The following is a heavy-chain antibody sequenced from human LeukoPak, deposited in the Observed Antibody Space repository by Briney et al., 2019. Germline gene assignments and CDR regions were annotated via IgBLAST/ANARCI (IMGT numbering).Heavy chain of an antibody. Sequence: SETLSLTCTVSGGSISDYYWNWMRQPPGKGLEWIGYIYHSGSTNYNPSLQSRVTISVDTSKNQFSLNLNSVTAADTAVYYCARGGAARLHFQNWGQGTLVTVSS. D-gene: IGHD6-6*01. CDR1: GGSISDYY. J-gene: IGHJ1*01. CDR2: IYHSGST. V-gene: IGHV4-59*01. CDR3: ARGGAARLHFQN.